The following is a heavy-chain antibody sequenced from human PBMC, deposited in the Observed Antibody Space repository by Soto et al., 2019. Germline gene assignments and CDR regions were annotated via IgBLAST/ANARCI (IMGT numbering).Heavy chain of an antibody. Sequence: QITLKESGPTLVKPTQPLTLTGTFSGFSFTPPPGGVGWFGQPPEKALEWLALIYWDDDERYSPSLKSRLTITKDTSKNQVVLTMTNVDPVDTATYYCAHGSCSSADCYPNPYLDYWGQGILVTVSS. D-gene: IGHD2-2*01. V-gene: IGHV2-5*02. CDR2: IYWDDDE. J-gene: IGHJ4*02. CDR3: AHGSCSSADCYPNPYLDY. CDR1: GFSFTPPPGG.